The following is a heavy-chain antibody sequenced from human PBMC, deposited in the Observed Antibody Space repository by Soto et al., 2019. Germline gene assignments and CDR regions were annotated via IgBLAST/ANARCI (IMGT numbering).Heavy chain of an antibody. CDR3: ARKYYDILTGDYGMDV. CDR1: GYSFTSYW. D-gene: IGHD3-9*01. V-gene: IGHV5-10-1*01. Sequence: PGESLKISCKGSGYSFTSYWISWVRQMPGKGLEWMGRIDPSDSYTNYSPSFQGHVTISADKSISTAYLQWSSLKASDTAMYYCARKYYDILTGDYGMDVWGQGTTVTVSS. J-gene: IGHJ6*02. CDR2: IDPSDSYT.